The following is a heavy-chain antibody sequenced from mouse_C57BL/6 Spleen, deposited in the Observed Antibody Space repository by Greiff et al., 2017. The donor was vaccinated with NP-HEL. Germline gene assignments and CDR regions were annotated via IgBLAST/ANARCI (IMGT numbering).Heavy chain of an antibody. D-gene: IGHD4-1*01. J-gene: IGHJ3*01. CDR2: IDPSDSYT. V-gene: IGHV1-59*01. Sequence: QVQLQQSGAELVRPGTSVKLSCKASCYTFTSYWMHWVKQRPGQGLEWIGVIDPSDSYTNYNQKFKGKATLTVDTSSSTAYMQLSSLTSEDSAVYYCARSLTGKAWFAYWGQGTLVTVSA. CDR3: ARSLTGKAWFAY. CDR1: CYTFTSYW.